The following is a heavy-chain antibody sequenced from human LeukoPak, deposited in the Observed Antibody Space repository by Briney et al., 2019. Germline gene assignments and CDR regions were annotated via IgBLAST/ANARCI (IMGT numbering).Heavy chain of an antibody. Sequence: AASVKVSCKASGYTFTSHGINWVRQAPGQGLEWMGWISVYNGNTNYAQKLQGRVIMTTDTSTSTAYMELRSLRSDDTAVYYCARDVEWFGELSLPDYWGQGTLVTVSS. CDR3: ARDVEWFGELSLPDY. V-gene: IGHV1-18*01. CDR2: ISVYNGNT. CDR1: GYTFTSHG. J-gene: IGHJ4*02. D-gene: IGHD3-10*01.